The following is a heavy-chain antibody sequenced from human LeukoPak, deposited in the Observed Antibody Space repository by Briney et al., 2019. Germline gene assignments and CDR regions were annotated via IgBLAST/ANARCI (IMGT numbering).Heavy chain of an antibody. CDR1: GFTFSSYA. CDR2: ISDSGGST. Sequence: PGGSLRLSCAASGFTFSSYAMTWVRQAPGKGLEWVSVISDSGGSTYYADSVKGRFTISRDNSKNTLYLQMNSLRAEDTAVYYCAKGQNYYDTSGYLTVDHWGQGTLVTVSS. D-gene: IGHD3-22*01. V-gene: IGHV3-23*01. J-gene: IGHJ4*02. CDR3: AKGQNYYDTSGYLTVDH.